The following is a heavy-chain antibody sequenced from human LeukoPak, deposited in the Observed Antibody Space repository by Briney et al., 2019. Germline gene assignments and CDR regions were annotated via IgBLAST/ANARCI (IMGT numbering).Heavy chain of an antibody. V-gene: IGHV4-31*03. CDR2: INHSGST. D-gene: IGHD3-22*01. CDR3: ARGSNYYDSSGYYGAPPDYLQH. J-gene: IGHJ1*01. CDR1: GGSISSGDYY. Sequence: PSQTLSLTCTVSGGSISSGDYYWSWIRQHPGKGLEWIGEINHSGSTNYNPSLKSRVIISVDTSKNQFSLKMSSVTAADTAVYYCARGSNYYDSSGYYGAPPDYLQHWGQGTLVTVSS.